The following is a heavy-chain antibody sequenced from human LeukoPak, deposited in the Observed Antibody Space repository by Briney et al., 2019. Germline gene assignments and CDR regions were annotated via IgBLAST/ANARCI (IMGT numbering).Heavy chain of an antibody. CDR2: IYTSGST. CDR1: GGSISSGSYH. J-gene: IGHJ5*02. V-gene: IGHV4-61*02. CDR3: ARDKDKNWFDP. Sequence: SETLSLTCIVSGGSISSGSYHWSWIRQPAGKGLEWIGRIYTSGSTNYNPSLKSRVTISVDTSKNQFSLKLSSVTAADTAVYYCARDKDKNWFDPWGQGTLVTVSS.